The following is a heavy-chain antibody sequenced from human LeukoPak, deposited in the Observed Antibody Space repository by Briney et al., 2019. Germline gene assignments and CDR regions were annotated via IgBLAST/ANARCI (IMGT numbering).Heavy chain of an antibody. Sequence: GGSLRLSCAASGFTVSSNYITWVRQAPGKGLEWVSAIYSAGSTYYADSVKGRFTVSRDNSESTLYLQMDSLRAEDTAVYYCAREKRPWGAFDIWGQGTMVTVSS. CDR2: IYSAGST. CDR3: AREKRPWGAFDI. J-gene: IGHJ3*02. D-gene: IGHD7-27*01. CDR1: GFTVSSNY. V-gene: IGHV3-53*01.